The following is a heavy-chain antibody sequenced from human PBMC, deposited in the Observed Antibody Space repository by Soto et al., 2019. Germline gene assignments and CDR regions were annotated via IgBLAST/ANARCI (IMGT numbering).Heavy chain of an antibody. CDR1: GFTFSSYA. CDR2: ISGSGGST. V-gene: IGHV3-23*01. J-gene: IGHJ4*02. CDR3: AKDSWSPIAAADTDY. D-gene: IGHD6-13*01. Sequence: GGSLRLSCAASGFTFSSYAMSWVRQAPGKGLEWVSAISGSGGSTYYADSVKGRFTISRDNSKNTLYLQMNSLGAEDTAVYYCAKDSWSPIAAADTDYWGQGTLVTVSS.